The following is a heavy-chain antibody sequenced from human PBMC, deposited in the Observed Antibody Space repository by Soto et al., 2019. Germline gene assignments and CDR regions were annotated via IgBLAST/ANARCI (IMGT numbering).Heavy chain of an antibody. J-gene: IGHJ6*02. CDR2: INAGNGNT. D-gene: IGHD2-15*01. CDR1: GYTFTIYA. Sequence: ASLKVSCKASGYTFTIYAMHWVRQAPGQRLEWMGWINAGNGNTKYSQKFQGRVTITRDTSASTAYMELSSLRSEDTAVYYCARDHSQKDYYYYGMDFWGQGTTVTVSS. V-gene: IGHV1-3*01. CDR3: ARDHSQKDYYYYGMDF.